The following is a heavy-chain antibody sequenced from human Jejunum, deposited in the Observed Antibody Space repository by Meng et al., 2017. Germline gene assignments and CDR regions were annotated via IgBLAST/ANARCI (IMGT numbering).Heavy chain of an antibody. Sequence: GESLKISCAASGFTFSSYAMHWVRQAPGKGLEWVAVISYDGSNKYYADSVKGRFTISRDNSKNTLYLQMNSLRAEDTAVYYCARGRELGMKEGIGDYWGQGTLVTGS. V-gene: IGHV3-30*01. D-gene: IGHD7-27*01. CDR2: ISYDGSNK. CDR3: ARGRELGMKEGIGDY. J-gene: IGHJ4*02. CDR1: GFTFSSYA.